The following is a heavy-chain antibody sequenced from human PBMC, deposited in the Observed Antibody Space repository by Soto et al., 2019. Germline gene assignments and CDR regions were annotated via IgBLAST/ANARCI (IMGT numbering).Heavy chain of an antibody. J-gene: IGHJ4*02. Sequence: GGSLRLSCAASGFTLSSYWMHWVRQAPGKGLVWVSRIKPDGTYTTYADSVKGRFTISRDNARNTLYLQMNSLRAEDTAVYYCTGGGSGYHNNWGQGTLVTVSS. CDR3: TGGGSGYHNN. CDR1: GFTLSSYW. D-gene: IGHD3-22*01. CDR2: IKPDGTYT. V-gene: IGHV3-74*01.